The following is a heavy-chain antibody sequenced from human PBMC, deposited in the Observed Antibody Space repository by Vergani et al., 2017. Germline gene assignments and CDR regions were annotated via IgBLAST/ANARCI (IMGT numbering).Heavy chain of an antibody. Sequence: QVQLVESGGGVVQPGRSLRLSCAASGFTFSSYGMHWVRQAPGKGLEWVAVIWYDGSNKYYADSVKGRFTISRDNSKNTLYLQMNSLRAEDTAVYYCATGPSIVGHFDYWGQGTLVTVSS. V-gene: IGHV3-33*01. CDR2: IWYDGSNK. CDR1: GFTFSSYG. J-gene: IGHJ4*02. CDR3: ATGPSIVGHFDY. D-gene: IGHD2-21*01.